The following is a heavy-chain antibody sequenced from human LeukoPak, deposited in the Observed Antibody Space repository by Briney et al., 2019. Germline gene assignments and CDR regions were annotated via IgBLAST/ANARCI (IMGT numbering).Heavy chain of an antibody. CDR2: INWNGGST. J-gene: IGHJ6*03. CDR1: GFTFDDYG. V-gene: IGHV3-20*01. D-gene: IGHD3-10*01. CDR3: ARGGSGSYYKSFGPWLGDYYYYYMDV. Sequence: GGSLRLSCAASGFTFDDYGMSWVRQAPGKGLEWVSGINWNGGSTGYADSVKGRFTISRDNAKNSLYLQMNSPRAEDTALYRCARGGSGSYYKSFGPWLGDYYYYYMDVWGKGTTVTISS.